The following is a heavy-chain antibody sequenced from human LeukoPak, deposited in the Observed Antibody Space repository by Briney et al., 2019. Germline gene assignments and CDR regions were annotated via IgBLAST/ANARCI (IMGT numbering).Heavy chain of an antibody. V-gene: IGHV4-34*01. D-gene: IGHD3-10*01. J-gene: IGHJ6*03. CDR2: ITFGGNT. CDR1: GGSFGSYY. Sequence: PSETLSLTCAVYGGSFGSYYWNWIRQSPVYGLEWIGEITFGGNTKYNPSLESRLIISVDTSKKQVSLKLRSVTAADTAVYYCARSAPRFLLKEVRTVPRPYSMDVWGKGNTVTVSS. CDR3: ARSAPRFLLKEVRTVPRPYSMDV.